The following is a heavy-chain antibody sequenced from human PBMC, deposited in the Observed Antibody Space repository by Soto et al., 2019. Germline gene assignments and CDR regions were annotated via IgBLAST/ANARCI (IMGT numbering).Heavy chain of an antibody. CDR1: GYTFTGYY. J-gene: IGHJ4*02. V-gene: IGHV1-18*04. Sequence: ASVKVSCKASGYTFTGYYMHWVRQAPGQGLEWMGWINPNSGNTNYAQKLQGRVTMTTDTSTSTAYMELRSLRSDDTAVYYCARGPRSSSWYYFDYWGQGTLVTVSS. CDR2: INPNSGNT. D-gene: IGHD6-13*01. CDR3: ARGPRSSSWYYFDY.